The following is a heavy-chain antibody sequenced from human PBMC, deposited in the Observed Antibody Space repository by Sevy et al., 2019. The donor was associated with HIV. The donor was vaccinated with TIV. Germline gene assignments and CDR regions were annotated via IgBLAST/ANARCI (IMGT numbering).Heavy chain of an antibody. D-gene: IGHD5-12*01. Sequence: GGSLRLFCVASGFTYSMNWVRQAPGKGLEWVSYISDSSATIHYADSVKGRFTISRDNAKNSLYLQMNTLRAEDTAVYYCASQRGGYERLYYFDSWGQGTLVTVSS. V-gene: IGHV3-48*01. CDR1: GFTYS. J-gene: IGHJ4*02. CDR3: ASQRGGYERLYYFDS. CDR2: ISDSSATI.